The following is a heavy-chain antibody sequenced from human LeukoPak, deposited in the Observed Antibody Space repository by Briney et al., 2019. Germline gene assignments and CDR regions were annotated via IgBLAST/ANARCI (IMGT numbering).Heavy chain of an antibody. Sequence: GGSLRLSCAASGFTFSSYWMNWVRQAPGKGLEWVANIKQDGSDKYYVDSVRGRFTISRDNAKNTLYLQMNSLRAEDTAVYYCAKETPTYYYDSSGSPFSYYYMDVWGKGTTVTISS. CDR1: GFTFSSYW. V-gene: IGHV3-7*03. CDR2: IKQDGSDK. D-gene: IGHD3-22*01. CDR3: AKETPTYYYDSSGSPFSYYYMDV. J-gene: IGHJ6*03.